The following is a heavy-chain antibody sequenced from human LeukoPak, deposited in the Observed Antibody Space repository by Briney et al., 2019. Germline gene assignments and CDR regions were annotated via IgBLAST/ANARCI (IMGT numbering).Heavy chain of an antibody. CDR2: ISADNSNT. Sequence: GSVKGSCKASGYTVTSYGISWVRQAPGHGLGWMGWISADNSNTHYAQKLQARVTMTTDTSTSTAYMELRSLRSDDTAVYYCARDQWLVGVDYWGQGTLVTVSS. CDR1: GYTVTSYG. CDR3: ARDQWLVGVDY. J-gene: IGHJ4*02. D-gene: IGHD6-19*01. V-gene: IGHV1-18*01.